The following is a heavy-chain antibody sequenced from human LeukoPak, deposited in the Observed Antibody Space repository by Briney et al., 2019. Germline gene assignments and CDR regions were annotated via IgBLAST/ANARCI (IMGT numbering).Heavy chain of an antibody. Sequence: PGGSLRLSCVASGFSFTTPSMNWVRQAPGKGLEWVSYISSGSSTIYYADSVKGRFTISRDNAENSLYLQRNSLRDDDTAVYYCAGSGGDYWGQGTLVTVSS. CDR2: ISSGSSTI. CDR1: GFSFTTPS. V-gene: IGHV3-48*02. J-gene: IGHJ4*02. CDR3: AGSGGDY.